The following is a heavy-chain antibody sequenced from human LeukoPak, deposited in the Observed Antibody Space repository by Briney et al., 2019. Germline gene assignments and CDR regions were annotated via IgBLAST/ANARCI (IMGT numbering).Heavy chain of an antibody. CDR1: GGSISSGDYY. Sequence: SQTLSLTCTVSGGSISSGDYYWRWIRPPPGKGLEWIVYIYYSGSTYYNPSLKSRVTISVDTSKNQFSLKLSSVTAADTAVYYCARVYGDYYYYYYMDVWGKGTTVTVSS. CDR2: IYYSGST. V-gene: IGHV4-30-4*01. J-gene: IGHJ6*03. CDR3: ARVYGDYYYYYYMDV. D-gene: IGHD4-17*01.